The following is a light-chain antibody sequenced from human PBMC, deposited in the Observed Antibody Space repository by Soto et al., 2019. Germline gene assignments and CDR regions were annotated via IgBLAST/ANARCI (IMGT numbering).Light chain of an antibody. CDR2: DVS. CDR3: ASYTTTFSYV. J-gene: IGLJ1*01. Sequence: SALTPPASLSWSPGQSITLSCPGTSSDVGGYNYVSWYQQHPGKAPKLMIYDVSNRPSGVSNRFSGSKSGNTASLTISGLQAEDEADYYCASYTTTFSYVFGSGTKVTVL. CDR1: SSDVGGYNY. V-gene: IGLV2-14*01.